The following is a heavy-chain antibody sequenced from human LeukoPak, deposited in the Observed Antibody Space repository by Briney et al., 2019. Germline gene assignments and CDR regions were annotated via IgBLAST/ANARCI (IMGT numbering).Heavy chain of an antibody. CDR1: GFPFSSYG. Sequence: GGSLRLSCAASGFPFSSYGMSWARQAPGKGLEWVSTINADGGSTFYADSVEGRFTISRDNSKNTLSLLLNSLRAEDTALYYCAILRGRATPGDYWGQGTLVTVSS. CDR3: AILRGRATPGDY. CDR2: INADGGST. V-gene: IGHV3-23*01. D-gene: IGHD3-10*01. J-gene: IGHJ4*02.